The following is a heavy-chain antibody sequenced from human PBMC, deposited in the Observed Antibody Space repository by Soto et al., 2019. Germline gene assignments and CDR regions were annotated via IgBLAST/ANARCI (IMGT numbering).Heavy chain of an antibody. V-gene: IGHV1-18*01. CDR2: ISAYNGNT. Sequence: ASVKVSCKASGYTFTSYGISWVRQAPGQGLEWMGWISAYNGNTNYAQKLQGRVTMTTDTSTSTAYMELRSLRSDDTAVYYCARDRVAAATYYYGMDVWGQGTTVTVSS. D-gene: IGHD6-13*01. CDR1: GYTFTSYG. J-gene: IGHJ6*02. CDR3: ARDRVAAATYYYGMDV.